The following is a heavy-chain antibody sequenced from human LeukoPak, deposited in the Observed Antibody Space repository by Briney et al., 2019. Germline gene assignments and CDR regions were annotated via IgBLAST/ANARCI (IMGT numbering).Heavy chain of an antibody. CDR3: ATARLRGLSNSYYFAY. CDR1: GFTFSSYD. V-gene: IGHV3-30*03. D-gene: IGHD3-10*01. Sequence: GRSLRLSCAASGFTFSSYDMNWVRQAPGKGLEWVADIRCGGSTKYYADSVKGRFTISRDNAKNSLYLQMNSLRAEDTAVYYCATARLRGLSNSYYFAYWGQGPLVPVSS. CDR2: IRCGGSTK. J-gene: IGHJ4*02.